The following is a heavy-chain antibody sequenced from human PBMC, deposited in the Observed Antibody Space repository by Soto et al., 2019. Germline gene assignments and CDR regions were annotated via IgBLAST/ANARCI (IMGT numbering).Heavy chain of an antibody. V-gene: IGHV1-2*02. CDR1: GYIFTGFY. D-gene: IGHD4-4*01. Sequence: ASVKVSCKTSGYIFTGFYMHWVRQAPGQGLEWMGWINPNSGGTNYPQKFRDRVTMTRDTSIGTAYMELSSLRSDDTAVYYCARDRVDYSSFHYGMDVWGQGTTVTVSS. CDR3: ARDRVDYSSFHYGMDV. J-gene: IGHJ6*02. CDR2: INPNSGGT.